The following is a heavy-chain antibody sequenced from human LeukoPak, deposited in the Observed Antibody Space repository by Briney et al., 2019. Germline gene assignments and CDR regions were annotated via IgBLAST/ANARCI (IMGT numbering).Heavy chain of an antibody. CDR2: IYPGDSDT. V-gene: IGHV5-51*01. CDR1: GYSFTSYW. D-gene: IGHD6-19*01. CDR3: ARYAGIAVARTGDYYYGMDV. Sequence: GESLKISCKGSGYSFTSYWIGWVRQMPGKGLEWMGIIYPGDSDTRYSPSFQGQVTISADKSISTAYLQWSSLKASDTAMYYCARYAGIAVARTGDYYYGMDVWGQGTTVTVSS. J-gene: IGHJ6*02.